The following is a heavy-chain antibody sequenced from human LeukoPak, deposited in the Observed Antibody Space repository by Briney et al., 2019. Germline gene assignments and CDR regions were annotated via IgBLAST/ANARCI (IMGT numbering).Heavy chain of an antibody. J-gene: IGHJ6*02. CDR1: GGTFSSYA. CDR3: ANQRDFYGFDA. Sequence: ASVKVSCKASGGTFSSYAINWVRQATGQGLEWMGWMNPNSGNTGYAQKFQGRVTMTTNTSISTAYMELSSLRSEDTAVYYCANQRDFYGFDAWGQGTTVTVSS. V-gene: IGHV1-8*02. CDR2: MNPNSGNT. D-gene: IGHD2-2*01.